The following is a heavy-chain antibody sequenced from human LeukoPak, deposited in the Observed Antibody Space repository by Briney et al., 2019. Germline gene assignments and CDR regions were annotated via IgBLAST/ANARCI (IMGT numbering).Heavy chain of an antibody. CDR1: GFTFSSYY. Sequence: GGSLRLSCAASGFTFSSYYMSWVRQAPGKGLEWVANIKQDGSEKYYMDSVKGRFTISRDNAKNSLYLQMNSLRAEDTAVYCCARGVGTAAAFDYWGQATLVTVSS. CDR3: ARGVGTAAAFDY. V-gene: IGHV3-7*01. J-gene: IGHJ4*02. D-gene: IGHD2-2*01. CDR2: IKQDGSEK.